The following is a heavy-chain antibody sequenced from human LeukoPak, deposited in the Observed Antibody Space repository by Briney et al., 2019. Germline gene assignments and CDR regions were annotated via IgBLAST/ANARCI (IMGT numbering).Heavy chain of an antibody. D-gene: IGHD3-3*01. CDR3: ARDNREWSGILDS. CDR2: IHYNGNT. J-gene: IGHJ4*02. V-gene: IGHV4-39*07. CDR1: GGSTSSSDYY. Sequence: SETLSLTCTVSGGSTSSSDYYWGWIRQPPDEGLEWIASIHYNGNTYYNPSLKSRVTVSIDTSNNQFSLKLSSVTAADTAVYYCARDNREWSGILDSWGQGTLVTVSS.